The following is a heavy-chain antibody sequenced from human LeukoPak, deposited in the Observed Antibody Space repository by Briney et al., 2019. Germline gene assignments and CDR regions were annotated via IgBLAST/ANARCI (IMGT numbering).Heavy chain of an antibody. CDR3: ARDPAPIASFGEERWGFGFDY. Sequence: GESLRLSCAASGFTFSNYWMSWVRQAPGKGLEWVAVISYDGSNKYYADSVKGRFTISRDNSKNTLYLQMNSLRAEDTAVYYCARDPAPIASFGEERWGFGFDYWGQGTLVTVSS. CDR1: GFTFSNYW. D-gene: IGHD3-10*01. CDR2: ISYDGSNK. J-gene: IGHJ4*02. V-gene: IGHV3-30*03.